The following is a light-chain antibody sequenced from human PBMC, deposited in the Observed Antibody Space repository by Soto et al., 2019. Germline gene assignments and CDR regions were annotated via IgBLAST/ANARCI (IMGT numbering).Light chain of an antibody. CDR2: EVT. Sequence: QSALTQPPSASGSPGQSVTISCTGTSSDVGGYNYVSWYQQHPGKAPKLMIYEVTKRPSGVPDRFSGSKSGNTASLTVSGLLAEDEADYYCAPYAGGNKVFGTGTKVTVL. J-gene: IGLJ1*01. V-gene: IGLV2-8*01. CDR1: SSDVGGYNY. CDR3: APYAGGNKV.